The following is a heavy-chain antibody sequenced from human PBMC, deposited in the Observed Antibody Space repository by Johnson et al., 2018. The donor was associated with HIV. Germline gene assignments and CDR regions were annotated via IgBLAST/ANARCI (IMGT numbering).Heavy chain of an antibody. Sequence: VQLVESGGGVVHPGKSLRLSCVGSGFTFSSYGMHWVRQAPGEGLDWVAFISRDGGTEYYAAPVKGRFTISRDDSKNTLYLQLNSMKTEDTAVYYCTTGGKYSGRYTGAFDIWGQGTMVTVSS. V-gene: IGHV3-30*19. D-gene: IGHD1-26*01. J-gene: IGHJ3*02. CDR3: TTGGKYSGRYTGAFDI. CDR1: GFTFSSYG. CDR2: ISRDGGTE.